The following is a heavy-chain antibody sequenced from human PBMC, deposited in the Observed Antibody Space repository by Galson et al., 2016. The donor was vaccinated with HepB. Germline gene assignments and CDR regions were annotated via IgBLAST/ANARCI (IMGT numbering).Heavy chain of an antibody. CDR3: AREGGLRSAYAFDV. Sequence: TLSLTCIVSGDSVSSRTAFWSWIRQHAGQPLEWVGRISARGRSNYSPALEGRVTIPLDTSKSQVSLMMTYVTATDTATYYCAREGGLRSAYAFDVWGRGTTVTVSS. CDR2: ISARGRS. CDR1: GDSVSSRTAF. D-gene: IGHD2-15*01. J-gene: IGHJ3*01. V-gene: IGHV4-61*02.